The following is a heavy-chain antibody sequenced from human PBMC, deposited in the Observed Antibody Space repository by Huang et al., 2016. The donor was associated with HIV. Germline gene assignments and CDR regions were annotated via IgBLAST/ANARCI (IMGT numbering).Heavy chain of an antibody. J-gene: IGHJ4*02. Sequence: QVQLVESGGGVVQPGRSLRISCAASGFTFSSYGMHWVRQAPGKGLEWVAVISYDAKTKSYADSVKGRFSISRDNSKTTVYLQLNSLRVEDTAVYYCAKGGSAAAVLDFWGQGTLVTVSS. D-gene: IGHD6-13*01. CDR1: GFTFSSYG. V-gene: IGHV3-30*18. CDR3: AKGGSAAAVLDF. CDR2: ISYDAKTK.